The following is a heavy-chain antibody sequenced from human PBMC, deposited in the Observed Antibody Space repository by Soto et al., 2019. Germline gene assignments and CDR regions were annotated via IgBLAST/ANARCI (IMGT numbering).Heavy chain of an antibody. Sequence: GGSLRLSCAASGFTISSYAMSWVRQAPGKGLEWVSAISGSGGSTYYADSVKGRFTISRDNFKNTLYLQMNSLRAEDTAVYYCAKDLLAAAGPHDYWGQGTLVTVSS. CDR1: GFTISSYA. D-gene: IGHD6-13*01. J-gene: IGHJ4*02. CDR3: AKDLLAAAGPHDY. V-gene: IGHV3-23*01. CDR2: ISGSGGST.